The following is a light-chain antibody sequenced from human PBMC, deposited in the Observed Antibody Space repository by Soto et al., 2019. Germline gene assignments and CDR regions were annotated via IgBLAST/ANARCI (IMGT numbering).Light chain of an antibody. CDR2: AAS. CDR3: QQGYSTPLT. V-gene: IGKV1-39*01. J-gene: IGKJ4*01. CDR1: QYISTY. Sequence: IQMTQSPSSLSASVGDRVTITCRASQYISTYLNWHQHKPGRAPTLLIYAASFLQSGVPSRFSGSGSGTDFTLTISSLQPEDFATYYCQQGYSTPLTFGGGTKVAI.